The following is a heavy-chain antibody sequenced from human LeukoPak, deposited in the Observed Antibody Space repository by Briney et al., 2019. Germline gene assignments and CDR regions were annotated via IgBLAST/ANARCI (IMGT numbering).Heavy chain of an antibody. Sequence: PGGSLRLSCAASGFTVSSNYMSWVRQAPGKGLEWVSAIYSGGSTYYADSVKGRFTISRDNSKNTLYLQMNSLRAEDTAVYYCARYRLPYYDFWSGYYDYWGQGTLVTVSS. J-gene: IGHJ4*02. CDR1: GFTVSSNY. CDR3: ARYRLPYYDFWSGYYDY. CDR2: IYSGGST. D-gene: IGHD3-3*01. V-gene: IGHV3-53*01.